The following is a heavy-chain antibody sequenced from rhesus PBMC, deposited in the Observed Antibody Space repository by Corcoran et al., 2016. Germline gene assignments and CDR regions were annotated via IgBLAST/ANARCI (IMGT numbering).Heavy chain of an antibody. CDR3: ARVDYYDSGYYTDNSLDV. D-gene: IGHD3-28*01. Sequence: QVTLKESGPALVKPTQTLTLTCTFSGFSLSTSGMGVGWIRQPPGKPLDWLASIYWDDEKNYSTSLKSRLTISKDTSKNQVLLTMTNMDPVDTATYYCARVDYYDSGYYTDNSLDVWGRGVLVTISS. J-gene: IGHJ5-2*02. CDR2: IYWDDEK. V-gene: IGHV2S1*01. CDR1: GFSLSTSGMG.